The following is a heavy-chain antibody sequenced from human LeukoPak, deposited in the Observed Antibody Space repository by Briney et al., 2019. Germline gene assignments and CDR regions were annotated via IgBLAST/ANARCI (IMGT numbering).Heavy chain of an antibody. Sequence: GASVTVSCKTSGYTFSSYTIIWVRQAPGQGLEWMGWINPNSSATIFAQKFQGRVTMTRDTSISTAYMELSRLRSDDTAVYYCARDQKTSDFDYWGQGTLVSVSS. CDR3: ARDQKTSDFDY. D-gene: IGHD2-2*01. CDR1: GYTFSSYT. J-gene: IGHJ4*02. V-gene: IGHV1-2*02. CDR2: INPNSSAT.